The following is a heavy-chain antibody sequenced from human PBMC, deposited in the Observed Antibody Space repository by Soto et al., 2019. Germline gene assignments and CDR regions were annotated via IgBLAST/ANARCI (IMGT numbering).Heavy chain of an antibody. CDR2: ISSGGSET. Sequence: QVQLVESGGGVVPPGRSLRLSCAASGLSSRTYGMHWVRQAPGTGLEWVAAISSGGSETYYADSVKGRFTISRDNSKNTLYLQMNSVRADDTAVYYCAKDIYVLDAFHIWGQGTMVTVSS. D-gene: IGHD2-15*01. V-gene: IGHV3-30*18. CDR3: AKDIYVLDAFHI. CDR1: GLSSRTYG. J-gene: IGHJ3*02.